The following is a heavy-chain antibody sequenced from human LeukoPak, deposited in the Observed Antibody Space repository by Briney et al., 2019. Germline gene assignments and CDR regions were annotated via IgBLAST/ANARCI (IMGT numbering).Heavy chain of an antibody. CDR1: VYIFTGYY. CDR2: INPSSDGT. J-gene: IGHJ4*02. V-gene: IGHV1-2*02. D-gene: IGHD4-23*01. CDR3: ARDQGGNYYLDY. Sequence: ASVKVSCKASVYIFTGYYLHWVRQAPGQGLEWMGWINPSSDGTNYAQKFQGRVTMTRDTSISTAYMELSRLTFDDTAVYYCARDQGGNYYLDYWGQGTLVTVSS.